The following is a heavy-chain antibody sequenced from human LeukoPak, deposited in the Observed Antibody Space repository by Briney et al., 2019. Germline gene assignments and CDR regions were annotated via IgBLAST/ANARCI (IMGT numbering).Heavy chain of an antibody. CDR2: ISGSGGNT. CDR3: ARGMSATSGYLELEY. V-gene: IGHV3-23*01. J-gene: IGHJ4*02. Sequence: GESLKISCKLSGYSFTSYWIGWVRQMPGKGLEWVSAISGSGGNTYSADSVKGRCTISRDNSLQTLFLHMNSLRAEDTAVYYCARGMSATSGYLELEYWGQGALVTVST. CDR1: GYSFTSYW. D-gene: IGHD3-22*01.